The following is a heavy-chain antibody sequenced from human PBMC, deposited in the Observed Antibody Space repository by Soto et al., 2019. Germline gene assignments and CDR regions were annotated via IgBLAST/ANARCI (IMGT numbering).Heavy chain of an antibody. CDR2: IYHTGNT. Sequence: PSETMSLTCSVSGGYISNSRYYWAWIRQPPGKGLEWIGSIYHTGNTYYNPSLRSRVTISVDTSKNQFSLKLTSVTAADTAVYYCARDYYDSSDYTTNWFDPWGQGTLVTVSS. CDR1: GGYISNSRYY. V-gene: IGHV4-39*01. CDR3: ARDYYDSSDYTTNWFDP. J-gene: IGHJ5*02. D-gene: IGHD3-22*01.